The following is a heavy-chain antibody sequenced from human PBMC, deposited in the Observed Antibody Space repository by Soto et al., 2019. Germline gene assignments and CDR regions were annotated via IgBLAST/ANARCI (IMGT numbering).Heavy chain of an antibody. CDR3: ALGRGYNWNDSYFDY. CDR2: IHLGGTT. J-gene: IGHJ4*02. V-gene: IGHV4-38-2*01. D-gene: IGHD1-20*01. CDR1: GYCITSRAF. Sequence: PETLSLICGVSGYCITSRAFWGWIRQPTGKGLEWIGSIHLGGTTYYDPSLKSRVTISLDTSDNQFSLKLSSVTAADTAVYYCALGRGYNWNDSYFDYWGQGTLVTVSS.